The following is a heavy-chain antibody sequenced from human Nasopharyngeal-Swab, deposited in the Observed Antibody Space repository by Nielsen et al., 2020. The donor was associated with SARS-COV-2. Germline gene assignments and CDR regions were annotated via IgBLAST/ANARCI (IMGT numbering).Heavy chain of an antibody. D-gene: IGHD3-22*01. CDR1: GGSVTSYY. CDR3: ARANYDSSGYYRYYFDY. J-gene: IGHJ4*02. Sequence: GSLRLSCTVSGGSVTSYYWSWIRQPPGKGLEWIGYIYYSGSTKYNPSLKSRVTISVDTSKNQFSLKLSSVTAADTAVYYCARANYDSSGYYRYYFDYWGQGTLVTVSS. CDR2: IYYSGST. V-gene: IGHV4-59*02.